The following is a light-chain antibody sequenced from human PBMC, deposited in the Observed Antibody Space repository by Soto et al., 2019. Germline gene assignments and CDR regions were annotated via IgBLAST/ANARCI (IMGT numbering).Light chain of an antibody. CDR1: QSVRSN. CDR2: GAS. J-gene: IGKJ1*01. CDR3: HQHGGTPET. Sequence: EIGMTQSPATVSVSPGEGASLSCRASQSVRSNLAWYQQTPGQAPRLLIFGASTRATGIPARFSGSGSGTEFTLTISALEPEDSGIYHCHQHGGTPETFGQGTKVDI. V-gene: IGKV3-15*01.